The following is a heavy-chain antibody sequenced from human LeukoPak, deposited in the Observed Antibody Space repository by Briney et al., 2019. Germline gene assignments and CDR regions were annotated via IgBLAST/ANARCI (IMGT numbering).Heavy chain of an antibody. CDR3: TTENWYVFEN. D-gene: IGHD1-1*01. Sequence: GGSLRLSCAASGFPFSSYWMAWVRQAPGKGLDWVATITLDGSDSYYVDSVKGRFTVSRDNAKNSLYLQMNSLRAEDTAVFYCTTENWYVFENWGQGSLVTVSS. J-gene: IGHJ4*02. V-gene: IGHV3-7*04. CDR1: GFPFSSYW. CDR2: ITLDGSDS.